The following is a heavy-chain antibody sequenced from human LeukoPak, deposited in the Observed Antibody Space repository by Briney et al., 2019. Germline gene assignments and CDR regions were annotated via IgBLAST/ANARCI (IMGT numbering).Heavy chain of an antibody. CDR1: GSTFNSYY. D-gene: IGHD3-10*01. CDR2: INRDGSDT. Sequence: PGGSLRLSCAASGSTFNSYYMNWVRQAPGKGLVRVSRINRDGSDTIYADSVKGRFTISRDNAKNTLFLQMNSLRAEDTAVYYCAREDFGVDYWGQGTLVTVSS. V-gene: IGHV3-74*01. CDR3: AREDFGVDY. J-gene: IGHJ4*02.